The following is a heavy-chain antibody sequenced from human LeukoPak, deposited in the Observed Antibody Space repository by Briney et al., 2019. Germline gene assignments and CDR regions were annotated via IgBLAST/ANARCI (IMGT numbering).Heavy chain of an antibody. D-gene: IGHD6-19*01. CDR3: ARSRRDTSGWYWSY. J-gene: IGHJ4*02. V-gene: IGHV1-18*01. CDR2: ISAYNGNP. CDR1: GYTFTSYG. Sequence: GASVKVSCKASGYTFTSYGISWVRQAPGQGLEWMGWISAYNGNPNYAQRLEGRVTMTTDTSTSTAYMELRSLRSDDTAVYYCARSRRDTSGWYWSYWSQGTLVTVSS.